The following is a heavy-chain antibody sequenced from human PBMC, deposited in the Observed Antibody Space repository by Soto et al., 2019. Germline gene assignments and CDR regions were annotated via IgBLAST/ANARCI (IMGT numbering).Heavy chain of an antibody. J-gene: IGHJ4*02. Sequence: GASVKVSFKASGSTFTSYAISWVRQAPGQRLEWMGGIIPIFGTANYAQKFQGRVTITADESTSTAYMELSSLRSEDTAVYYCARYGDYGSREYSFDYWGQGTLVTVSS. V-gene: IGHV1-69*13. CDR2: IIPIFGTA. D-gene: IGHD4-17*01. CDR3: ARYGDYGSREYSFDY. CDR1: GSTFTSYA.